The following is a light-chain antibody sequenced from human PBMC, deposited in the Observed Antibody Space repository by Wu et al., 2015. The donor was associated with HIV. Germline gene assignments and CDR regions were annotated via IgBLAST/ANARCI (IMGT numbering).Light chain of an antibody. J-gene: IGKJ1*01. CDR3: QQYSNWPPWT. CDR1: RSVSDN. Sequence: EIVLTQSPATLSVSPGERVTLSCRASRSVSDNLAWYQQKPGQAPRLLIFGASTRATGTPARFSGSGSGTEFTLTISSMQSEDFAVYYCQQYSNWPPWTFGQGTKVEIK. V-gene: IGKV3-15*01. CDR2: GAS.